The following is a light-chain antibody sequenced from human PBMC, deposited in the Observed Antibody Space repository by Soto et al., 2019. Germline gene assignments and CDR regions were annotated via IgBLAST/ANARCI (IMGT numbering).Light chain of an antibody. V-gene: IGLV1-44*01. CDR2: TDH. CDR1: SSSIGTNT. CDR3: AAWDGSLNVVL. Sequence: QSVLTQPPSASGTPGQRVTLSCSGRSSSIGTNTVNWYKQVPGTAPTLLIYTDHQRPEGVPDRFSGSKSGTSASLAISWLQSEDVADYYCAAWDGSLNVVLFGGGTTVTVL. J-gene: IGLJ2*01.